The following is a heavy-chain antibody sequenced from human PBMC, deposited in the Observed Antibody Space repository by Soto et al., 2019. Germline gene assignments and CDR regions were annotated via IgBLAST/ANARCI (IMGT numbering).Heavy chain of an antibody. D-gene: IGHD3-10*01. V-gene: IGHV3-66*01. CDR3: ARDRGTVYGMDV. CDR1: GFTVSSNY. Sequence: EVQLVESGGGLVQPGGSLRLSCAASGFTVSSNYMSWVRQAPGKGLEWVSVIYSGGSTYYADSVKGRFTISRDNSKNTLYLQMNRLRAEDTAVYYCARDRGTVYGMDVWGQGTTVTVSS. CDR2: IYSGGST. J-gene: IGHJ6*02.